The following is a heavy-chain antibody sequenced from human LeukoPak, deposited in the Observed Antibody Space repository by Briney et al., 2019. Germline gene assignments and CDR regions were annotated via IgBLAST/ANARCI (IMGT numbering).Heavy chain of an antibody. D-gene: IGHD1-26*01. CDR2: INSDGSST. CDR1: GFTFSSYW. CDR3: ARSSGNYYSWFDP. Sequence: GGSLRLSCAASGFTFSSYWMHWFRQAPGKGLGWVSRINSDGSSTSYADSVKGRFTISRDNAKNTLYLQMNSLRAEDTAVYYCARSSGNYYSWFDPWGQGTLVTVSS. V-gene: IGHV3-74*01. J-gene: IGHJ5*02.